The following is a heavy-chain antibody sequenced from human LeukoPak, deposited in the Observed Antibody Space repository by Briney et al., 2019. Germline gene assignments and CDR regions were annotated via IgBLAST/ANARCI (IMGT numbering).Heavy chain of an antibody. Sequence: ASVKVSCKASGYTFTSYGISWVRQAPGQGLEWMGWISAYNGNTNYALKLQGRVTMTTDTSTSTAYMELRSLRSDDTAVYYCARDRRITMIVVVIGIQNWFDPWGQGTLVTVSS. CDR1: GYTFTSYG. J-gene: IGHJ5*02. CDR3: ARDRRITMIVVVIGIQNWFDP. CDR2: ISAYNGNT. V-gene: IGHV1-18*01. D-gene: IGHD3-22*01.